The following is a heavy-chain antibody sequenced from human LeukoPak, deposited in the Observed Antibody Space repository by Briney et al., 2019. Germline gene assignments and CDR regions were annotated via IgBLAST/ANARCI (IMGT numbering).Heavy chain of an antibody. J-gene: IGHJ5*02. CDR1: GYTSTGYY. V-gene: IGHV1-2*02. Sequence: ASVKVSCKASGYTSTGYYMHWVRQAPGQGLEWMGWINPNSGGTNYAQKFQGRVTMTRDTSISTAYMELSRLRSDDTAVYYCARSWAAAGIHSPNWFDPWGQGTLVTVSS. CDR2: INPNSGGT. D-gene: IGHD6-13*01. CDR3: ARSWAAAGIHSPNWFDP.